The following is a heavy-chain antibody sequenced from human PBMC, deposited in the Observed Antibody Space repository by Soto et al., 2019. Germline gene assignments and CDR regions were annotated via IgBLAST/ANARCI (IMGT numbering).Heavy chain of an antibody. CDR3: GRGRVSGYCTSSSSCKNWLDS. Sequence: SETLSLTCAVYGVSFSGYYWNWIRQPPGKGLEWIGEINHSGSTKYNPSLKSRVIMSVDTSKDQFALKLSSVTAADTAVYYCGRGRVSGYCTSSSSCKNWLDSWGQGPLVTVS. V-gene: IGHV4-34*01. D-gene: IGHD2-15*01. CDR2: INHSGST. CDR1: GVSFSGYY. J-gene: IGHJ5*01.